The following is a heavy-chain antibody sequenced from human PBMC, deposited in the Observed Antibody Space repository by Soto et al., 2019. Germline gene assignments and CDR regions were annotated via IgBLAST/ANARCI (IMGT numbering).Heavy chain of an antibody. D-gene: IGHD3-22*01. CDR1: GYTLTELS. CDR2: FDPEDGET. V-gene: IGHV1-24*01. J-gene: IGHJ4*02. CDR3: ARTRGNNYYDSSGYHGW. Sequence: ASVKVSCKVSGYTLTELSIHWVRQAPGKGLEWMGGFDPEDGETIYAQKLQGRVTMTTDTSTSTAYMELRSLRSDDTAVYYCARTRGNNYYDSSGYHGWWGQGTLVTVSS.